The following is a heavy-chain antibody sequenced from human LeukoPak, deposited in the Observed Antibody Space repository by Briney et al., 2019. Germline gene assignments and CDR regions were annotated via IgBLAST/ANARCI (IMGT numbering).Heavy chain of an antibody. CDR3: AKTYSRESGYDFFFHY. J-gene: IGHJ4*02. Sequence: GGSLRLSCAASGFSFSSCGFHWVRQAPGKGLEWVSAISYDGKNIHYADSVKGRFTISRDNSRNTVYLQMNSLRVEDTAVYYCAKTYSRESGYDFFFHYWGQGTRVTVSS. CDR2: ISYDGKNI. CDR1: GFSFSSCG. V-gene: IGHV3-33*06. D-gene: IGHD5-12*01.